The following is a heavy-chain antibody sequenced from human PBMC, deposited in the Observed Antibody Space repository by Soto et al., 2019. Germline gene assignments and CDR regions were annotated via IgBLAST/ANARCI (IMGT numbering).Heavy chain of an antibody. Sequence: PGGSLRLSCAASGFTFSRYGMHWVRQAPGKGLEWVAFISYDGSNKYYADSVKGRLTISRDNSKNTLFLQMNSLRAEDTAVYFCAKEYCISTSCYTTDAVDIWGQGTMVTVSS. CDR3: AKEYCISTSCYTTDAVDI. CDR2: ISYDGSNK. D-gene: IGHD2-2*01. V-gene: IGHV3-30*02. J-gene: IGHJ3*02. CDR1: GFTFSRYG.